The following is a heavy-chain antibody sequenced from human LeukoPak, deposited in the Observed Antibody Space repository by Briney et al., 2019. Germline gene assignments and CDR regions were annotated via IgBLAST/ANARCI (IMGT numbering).Heavy chain of an antibody. CDR3: AKGSLGYGMDV. CDR2: ISGSAGST. CDR1: GFPFSTYA. V-gene: IGHV3-23*01. Sequence: GGSLRLSCAVSGFPFSTYAITWVRQAPGKGLEWVSAISGSAGSTYYADSVKGRITISRDKSKNTLYLQMNSLRAEDTALYYCAKGSLGYGMDVWGQGTTVTVSS. D-gene: IGHD7-27*01. J-gene: IGHJ6*02.